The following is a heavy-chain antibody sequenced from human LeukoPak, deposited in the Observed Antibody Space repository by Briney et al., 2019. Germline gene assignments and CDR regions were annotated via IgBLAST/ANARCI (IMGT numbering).Heavy chain of an antibody. CDR2: ISAYNGNT. V-gene: IGHV1-18*01. Sequence: GASVKVSCKASGYTFTSYGISWVRQAPGQGLEWMGWISAYNGNTNYAQKLQGRVTMTTDTSTSTAYMELRSLRSDDTAVYYCARSTGSCYFYYFDYWGQGTLVTVSS. CDR3: ARSTGSCYFYYFDY. CDR1: GYTFTSYG. D-gene: IGHD2-15*01. J-gene: IGHJ4*02.